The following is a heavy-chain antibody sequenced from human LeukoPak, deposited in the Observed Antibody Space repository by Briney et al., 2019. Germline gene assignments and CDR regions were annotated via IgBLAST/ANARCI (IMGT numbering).Heavy chain of an antibody. Sequence: GGSLRLSCEGSAFIFSGHWMNWVRQTPGKGLEWVASIKEDGSERQYVDSVKGRFTISRDSAKNTVYLHMNSLRVEDTAVYYCTSFFETNWGQGTLVTVSS. CDR2: IKEDGSER. J-gene: IGHJ4*02. D-gene: IGHD2/OR15-2a*01. V-gene: IGHV3-7*01. CDR1: AFIFSGHW. CDR3: TSFFETN.